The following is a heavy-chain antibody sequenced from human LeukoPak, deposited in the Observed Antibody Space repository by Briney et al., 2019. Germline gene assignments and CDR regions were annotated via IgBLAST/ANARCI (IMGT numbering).Heavy chain of an antibody. J-gene: IGHJ4*02. D-gene: IGHD5-12*01. V-gene: IGHV1-69*13. CDR2: IIPIFGTA. CDR1: GYTFTSYG. CDR3: AAGNMVATGVFDY. Sequence: GASVKVSCKASGYTFTSYGISWVRQAPGQGLEWMGGIIPIFGTANYAQKFQGRVTITADESTSTAYMELSSLRSEDTAVYYCAAGNMVATGVFDYWGQGTLVTVSS.